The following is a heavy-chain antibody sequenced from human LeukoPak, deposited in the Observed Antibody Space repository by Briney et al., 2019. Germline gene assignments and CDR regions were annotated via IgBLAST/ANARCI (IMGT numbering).Heavy chain of an antibody. J-gene: IGHJ5*02. CDR2: INLSGGST. CDR1: GYTFTIYY. V-gene: IGHV1-46*01. D-gene: IGHD3-22*01. CDR3: ARAYYYDSSGAYEVRFDP. Sequence: ASVTVSFTASGYTFTIYYMHWVRQGPGQGLGRVGVINLSGGSTSYAPKFQGRVTMTSDMSTSTVYMELSSLRSEDTAVYYCARAYYYDSSGAYEVRFDPWGQGTLVTVSS.